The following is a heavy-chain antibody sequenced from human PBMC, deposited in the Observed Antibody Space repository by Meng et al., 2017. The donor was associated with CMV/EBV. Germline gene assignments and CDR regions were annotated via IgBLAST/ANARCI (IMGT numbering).Heavy chain of an antibody. Sequence: GESLRLSCAASGFTFSSYAMHWVRQAPGKGLEWVAVISYDGSNKYYADSVKGRFTISRDNSKNTLYLQMNSLRAEDTAVYYCARVLQVVVAATKGGMDVWGQGTTVTVSS. J-gene: IGHJ6*02. CDR1: GFTFSSYA. D-gene: IGHD2-15*01. V-gene: IGHV3-30*04. CDR2: ISYDGSNK. CDR3: ARVLQVVVAATKGGMDV.